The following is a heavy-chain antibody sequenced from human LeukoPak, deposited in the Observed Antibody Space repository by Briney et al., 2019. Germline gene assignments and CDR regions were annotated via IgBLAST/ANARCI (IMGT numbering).Heavy chain of an antibody. Sequence: SETLSLTCTVSGGAISSYYWGWIRQPPGKGLEGIGYIYYSGSTNYNPSLTSRVTISVDTSKNQFSLKLSSVTAADTAVYYCARELGHGDYDYSYYMDVWGKGTTVTVSS. CDR2: IYYSGST. CDR1: GGAISSYY. V-gene: IGHV4-59*01. J-gene: IGHJ6*03. CDR3: ARELGHGDYDYSYYMDV. D-gene: IGHD4-17*01.